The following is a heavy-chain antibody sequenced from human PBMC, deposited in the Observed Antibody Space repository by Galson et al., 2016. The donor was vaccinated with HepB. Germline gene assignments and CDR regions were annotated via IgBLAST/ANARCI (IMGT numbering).Heavy chain of an antibody. CDR2: IYQSGRI. V-gene: IGHV4-61*08. Sequence: SETLSLTCAVSGGSITTVGYAWSWIRQPPGKGLEWIGSIYQSGRITCKPSLKSRVIISVDTSKNQFSLKLSSVTAADTAVYYCARDREGYYGSGRNRVWCDPWGQGTLVTVSS. D-gene: IGHD3-10*01. CDR3: ARDREGYYGSGRNRVWCDP. CDR1: GGSITTVGYA. J-gene: IGHJ5*02.